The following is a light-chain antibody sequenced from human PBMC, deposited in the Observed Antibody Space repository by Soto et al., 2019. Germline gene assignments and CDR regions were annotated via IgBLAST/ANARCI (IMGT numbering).Light chain of an antibody. CDR2: TAS. J-gene: IGKJ3*01. Sequence: DIQMTQSPSSLSGSVGDRVTITCRASQAISSWLAWYQQKPGKAPKLLIYTASTLQSGVPSRFSGSGSGTDFTLTISSLQPEDSATYYCLCHITYPCTFGPGTKVDIK. CDR1: QAISSW. CDR3: LCHITYPCT. V-gene: IGKV1-5*03.